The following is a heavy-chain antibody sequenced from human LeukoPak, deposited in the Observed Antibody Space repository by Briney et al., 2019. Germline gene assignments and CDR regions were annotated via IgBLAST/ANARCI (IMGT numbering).Heavy chain of an antibody. CDR1: GGSISSYY. CDR3: AREGAVGATRAFDY. V-gene: IGHV4-59*12. D-gene: IGHD1-26*01. Sequence: PSETLSLTCTVSGGSISSYYWSWLRQPPGKGLEWIGYIYHSGSTYYNPSLKSRVTISVDRSKNQFSLKLSSVTAADTAVYYCAREGAVGATRAFDYWGQGTLVTVSS. CDR2: IYHSGST. J-gene: IGHJ4*02.